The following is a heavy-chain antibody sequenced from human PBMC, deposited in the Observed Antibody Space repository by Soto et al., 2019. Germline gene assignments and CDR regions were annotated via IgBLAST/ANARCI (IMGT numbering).Heavy chain of an antibody. V-gene: IGHV3-33*01. J-gene: IGHJ6*03. CDR3: ARGEENDFWSGYYTDYYYMDV. CDR2: IWYDGSNK. CDR1: GFTFSSYG. D-gene: IGHD3-3*01. Sequence: PGGSLRLSCAASGFTFSSYGMHWFRQAPGKGLEWVAVIWYDGSNKYYADSVKGRFTISRDNSKNTLYLQMNSLRAEDTAVYYCARGEENDFWSGYYTDYYYMDVWGKGTTVTSP.